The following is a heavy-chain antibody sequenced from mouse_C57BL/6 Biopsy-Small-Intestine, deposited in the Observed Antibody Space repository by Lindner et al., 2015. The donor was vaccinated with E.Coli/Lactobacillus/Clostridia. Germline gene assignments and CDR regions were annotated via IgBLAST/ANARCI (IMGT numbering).Heavy chain of an antibody. D-gene: IGHD2-3*01. CDR1: GYAFSSYW. CDR3: ARCDGYYPAWFAY. CDR2: IYPGDGDT. V-gene: IGHV1-80*01. Sequence: VQLQESGAELVKPGASVKISCKASGYAFSSYWMNWVKQRPGKGLERIGQIYPGDGDTNYNGKFKGKATLTADKSSSTAYMQLSSLTSEDSAVYFCARCDGYYPAWFAYWGQGTLVTVSA. J-gene: IGHJ3*01.